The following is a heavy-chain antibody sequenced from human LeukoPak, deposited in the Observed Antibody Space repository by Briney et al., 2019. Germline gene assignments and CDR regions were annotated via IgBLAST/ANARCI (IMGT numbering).Heavy chain of an antibody. CDR2: ISGSGGST. Sequence: GGSLRLSCAASGFTFSSYAMTWVRQAPGKGLEWVSAISGSGGSTYYADSVKGRFTVSRDTSKSTLYLQMNSLRAEDTAVYYCAKRSGDSYYLDSWGQGTLVTVSS. CDR1: GFTFSSYA. CDR3: AKRSGDSYYLDS. V-gene: IGHV3-23*01. J-gene: IGHJ4*02. D-gene: IGHD2-15*01.